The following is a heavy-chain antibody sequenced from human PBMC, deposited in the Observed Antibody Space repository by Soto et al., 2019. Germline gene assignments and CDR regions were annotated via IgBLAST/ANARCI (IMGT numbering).Heavy chain of an antibody. J-gene: IGHJ4*02. CDR3: AKRELRPQYYFDY. Sequence: GGSLRLSCAASGFTFSSYAMSWVRQAPGKGLEWVSAISGSGGSTYYADSVKGRFTISRNNSKNTLYLQMNSLRAEDTAVYYWAKRELRPQYYFDYWGKGTLVTVSS. CDR1: GFTFSSYA. CDR2: ISGSGGST. V-gene: IGHV3-23*01. D-gene: IGHD1-26*01.